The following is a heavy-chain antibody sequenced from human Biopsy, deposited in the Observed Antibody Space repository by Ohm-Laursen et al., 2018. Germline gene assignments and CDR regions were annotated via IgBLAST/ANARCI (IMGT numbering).Heavy chain of an antibody. CDR2: IRAYNTNYK. V-gene: IGHV1-18*04. CDR1: GYTFSGYY. J-gene: IGHJ6*02. CDR3: ARDRYHWNIAAVIAAHYNEYYYPLDV. Sequence: GASVKVSCKASGYTFSGYYMHWVRQAPGQGLEWLGWIRAYNTNYKNYAEKFQGRVTMTADTFTNIACVELRSLRSDDTAIYYCARDRYHWNIAAVIAAHYNEYYYPLDVWGQGTTVTVSS. D-gene: IGHD2-21*01.